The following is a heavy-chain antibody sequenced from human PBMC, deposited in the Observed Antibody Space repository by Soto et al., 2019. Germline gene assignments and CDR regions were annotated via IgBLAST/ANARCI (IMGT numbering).Heavy chain of an antibody. J-gene: IGHJ4*02. Sequence: SETLSLTCAVYGGSFSGYYWSWIRQPPGKGLEWIGEINHSGSTNYNPSLKSRVTISVDTSKNQFSLKLSSVTAADTAVYYCARGNDIVVVPAAIDYWGQGTLVTVSS. CDR2: INHSGST. CDR3: ARGNDIVVVPAAIDY. D-gene: IGHD2-2*01. CDR1: GGSFSGYY. V-gene: IGHV4-34*01.